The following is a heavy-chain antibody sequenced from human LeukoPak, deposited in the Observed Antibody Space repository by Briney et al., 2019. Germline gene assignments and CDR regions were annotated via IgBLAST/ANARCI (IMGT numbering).Heavy chain of an antibody. V-gene: IGHV1-2*02. CDR1: GYTFTGYY. Sequence: RASVNVSCKASGYTFTGYYMHWVRQAPGQGLEWMGWINPNSGGTNYAQKFQGRVTMTRDTSISTAYMGLSRLRSDDTAVYYCARGPPIMITFGGTNYYFDYWGQGTLVTVSS. D-gene: IGHD3-16*01. J-gene: IGHJ4*02. CDR2: INPNSGGT. CDR3: ARGPPIMITFGGTNYYFDY.